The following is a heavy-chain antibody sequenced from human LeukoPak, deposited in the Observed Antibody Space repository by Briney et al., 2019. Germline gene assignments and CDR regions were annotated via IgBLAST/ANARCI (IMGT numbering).Heavy chain of an antibody. D-gene: IGHD1-26*01. J-gene: IGHJ4*02. Sequence: GGSLGFSCAASGFTVSSNYMSWLRQAPGKGLEWVLVIYSGGSTYYADSVKGRFTISRDNSKTTLYLQMNSLRAEETAVYYWARELEVGSTTYLDYWGQGTLVTVSS. CDR3: ARELEVGSTTYLDY. CDR1: GFTVSSNY. V-gene: IGHV3-53*01. CDR2: IYSGGST.